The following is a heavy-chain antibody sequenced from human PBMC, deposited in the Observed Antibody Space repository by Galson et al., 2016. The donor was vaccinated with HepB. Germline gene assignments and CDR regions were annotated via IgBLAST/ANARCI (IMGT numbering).Heavy chain of an antibody. Sequence: SLRLSCAASGFVFNDYAMHWVRQAPGKGPEWVSIISSDSDSKVYADSVKGRFNISRENSRNKLYLKMSSLTAEDTAFYYCARESLSGGVNWFDPWGQGTLVTVSS. V-gene: IGHV3-30-3*01. J-gene: IGHJ5*02. CDR3: ARESLSGGVNWFDP. CDR2: ISSDSDSK. CDR1: GFVFNDYA. D-gene: IGHD2-15*01.